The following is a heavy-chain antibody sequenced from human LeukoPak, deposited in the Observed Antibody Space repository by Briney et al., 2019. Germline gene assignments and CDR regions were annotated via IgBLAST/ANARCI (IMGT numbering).Heavy chain of an antibody. CDR3: TRQPTRDGFDI. J-gene: IGHJ3*02. V-gene: IGHV4-39*01. Sequence: SETLSLTCTVSGGSIGSIIYYWAWHRQPPGKGLEWIGSIHYSGNTYYNPSLKSRVAISVDRSRNQFSLKLSSVTAADTAVYYCTRQPTRDGFDIWGQGTMVTVSS. CDR1: GGSIGSIIYY. CDR2: IHYSGNT.